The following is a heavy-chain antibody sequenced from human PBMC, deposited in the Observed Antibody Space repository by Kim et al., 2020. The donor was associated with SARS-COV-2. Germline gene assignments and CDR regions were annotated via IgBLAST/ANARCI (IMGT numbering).Heavy chain of an antibody. CDR3: ARAGAAGAFDI. CDR1: GFTFSSYW. J-gene: IGHJ3*02. CDR2: INSDGSST. D-gene: IGHD6-13*01. V-gene: IGHV3-74*01. Sequence: VGSLRLSCAASGFTFSSYWMHWVRQAPGKGLVWVSRINSDGSSTSYADSVKGRFTISRDNAKNTLYLQMNSLRAEDTAVYYCARAGAAGAFDIWGQGTMVTVSS.